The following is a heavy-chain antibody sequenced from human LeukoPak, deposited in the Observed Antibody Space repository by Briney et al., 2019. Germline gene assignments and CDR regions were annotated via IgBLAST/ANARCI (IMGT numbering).Heavy chain of an antibody. D-gene: IGHD6-13*01. Sequence: SETLSLTCAVYGGSFSGYYWSWIRQPPGKGLEWIGEINHSGSTNYDPSLKSRVTISVDTSKNQFSLKLSSVTAADTAVYYCARSGYSSSWLTRRFDYWGQGTLVTVSS. V-gene: IGHV4-34*01. CDR1: GGSFSGYY. J-gene: IGHJ4*02. CDR2: INHSGST. CDR3: ARSGYSSSWLTRRFDY.